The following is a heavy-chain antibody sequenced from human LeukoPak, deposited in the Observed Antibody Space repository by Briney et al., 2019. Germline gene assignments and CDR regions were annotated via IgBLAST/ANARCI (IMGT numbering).Heavy chain of an antibody. CDR3: ASGRGAYSGWFGFDY. Sequence: GGSLRLSCAASGFTFSDYYMSWVRQAPGKGLEWVSSISSSSSYIYYADSVKGRFTISRDNAKNSLYLQMNSLRAEDTAVYYCASGRGAYSGWFGFDYWGQGTLVTVSS. CDR1: GFTFSDYY. D-gene: IGHD6-19*01. CDR2: ISSSSSYI. J-gene: IGHJ4*02. V-gene: IGHV3-21*01.